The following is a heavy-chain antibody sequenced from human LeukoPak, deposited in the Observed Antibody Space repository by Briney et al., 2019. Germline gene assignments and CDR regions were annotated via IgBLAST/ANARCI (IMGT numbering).Heavy chain of an antibody. CDR3: AKDKNYDFWGGYYEGSYGLDV. CDR2: LSGIGDRT. V-gene: IGHV3-23*01. Sequence: GGSLRLSCRTSGFTIRSYAMNWVRQAPGKGLEWVSGLSGIGDRTYYADSVKGRFTISRGNAKNTVYLQMNSLRAGDTAIYFCAKDKNYDFWGGYYEGSYGLDVWGQGTTVIVSS. D-gene: IGHD3-3*01. CDR1: GFTIRSYA. J-gene: IGHJ6*02.